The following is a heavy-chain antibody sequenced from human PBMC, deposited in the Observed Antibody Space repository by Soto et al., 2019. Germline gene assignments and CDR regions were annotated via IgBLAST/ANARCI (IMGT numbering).Heavy chain of an antibody. J-gene: IGHJ5*02. Sequence: KPSETLSLTCTVSGDSVTSGNYYWSWIRQPPGKGLEWIGYIYYSGNTNYNPSLKSRVTISVDTSKNQFSLKLSSVTAADTAVYYCARVSLIYGSGSYYPDWLDPWGQGTLVTVSS. D-gene: IGHD3-10*01. CDR3: ARVSLIYGSGSYYPDWLDP. CDR1: GDSVTSGNYY. CDR2: IYYSGNT. V-gene: IGHV4-61*01.